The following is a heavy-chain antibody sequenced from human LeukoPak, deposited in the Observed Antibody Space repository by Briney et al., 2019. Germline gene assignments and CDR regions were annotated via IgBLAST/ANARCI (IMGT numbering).Heavy chain of an antibody. CDR3: ARVRIQLYNDAFDI. Sequence: SETLSLTCTVSGGSISSSSYYWSWIRQPPGKGLEWIGYIYYSGRTNYNPSLKSRVTMSVDTSKNQFSLKLISVTAADTAMYYCARVRIQLYNDAFDIWGQGTMVTVSS. CDR1: GGSISSSSYY. CDR2: IYYSGRT. J-gene: IGHJ3*02. V-gene: IGHV4-61*05. D-gene: IGHD5-18*01.